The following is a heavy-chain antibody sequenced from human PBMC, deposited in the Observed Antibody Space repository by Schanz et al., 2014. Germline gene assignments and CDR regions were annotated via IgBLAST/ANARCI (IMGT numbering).Heavy chain of an antibody. V-gene: IGHV1-2*02. CDR3: PRDGGGPTVTTGYYGMGV. CDR2: INPNSGGT. CDR1: GYTFTGYY. Sequence: QVQLVQSGAEVKKPGASVRVSCKASGYTFTGYYMNWVRQAPGQGLEWMGWINPNSGGTDYAQKFQGRVTMTSATSISSAYMVLSRLRSDATPIYCGPRDGGGPTVTTGYYGMGVWGQGTTVTVSS. J-gene: IGHJ6*02. D-gene: IGHD4-17*01.